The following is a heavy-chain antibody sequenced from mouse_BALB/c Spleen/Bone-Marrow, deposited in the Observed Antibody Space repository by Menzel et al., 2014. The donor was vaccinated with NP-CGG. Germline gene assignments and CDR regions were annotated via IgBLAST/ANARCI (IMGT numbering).Heavy chain of an antibody. CDR3: ARNSDWFAY. V-gene: IGHV2-4-1*01. CDR1: GFSLTTYA. CDR2: IWSGGNT. Sequence: VQRVESGPGLVQPSQSLSITCTVSGFSLTTYAVHWVRQSPGKGLEWLGVIWSGGNTDYNTAFISRLSLTKANSNSQVFFKMNSLQADDTAIYYCARNSDWFAYWGQGTLVTVSA. J-gene: IGHJ3*01.